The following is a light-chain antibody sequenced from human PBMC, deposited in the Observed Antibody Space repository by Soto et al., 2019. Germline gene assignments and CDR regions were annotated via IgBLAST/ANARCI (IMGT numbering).Light chain of an antibody. Sequence: AIQMTQSPSSLSASVGDRVTITCRASQGIKNDLGWYQQKPGNAPKFLFYSASCLQIGVPSSFSGSGSGTVFFLFFSTLQPEDFATYYCQKDYNYPWTFGKGTKVDIK. J-gene: IGKJ1*01. CDR3: QKDYNYPWT. CDR1: QGIKND. CDR2: SAS. V-gene: IGKV1-6*01.